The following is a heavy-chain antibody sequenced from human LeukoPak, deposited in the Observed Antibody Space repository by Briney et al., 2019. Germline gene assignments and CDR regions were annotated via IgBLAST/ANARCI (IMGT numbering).Heavy chain of an antibody. CDR3: ARGHTVFSYFDY. D-gene: IGHD4-17*01. CDR1: GYTFTSYD. V-gene: IGHV1-8*03. Sequence: ASVKVSCKASGYTFTSYDINWVRQATGQGLEWMGWMNPNSGNTGYAQKFQGRVTITRNTSISTAYMELSSLRSEDTAVYYCARGHTVFSYFDYWGQGTLVTVSS. J-gene: IGHJ4*02. CDR2: MNPNSGNT.